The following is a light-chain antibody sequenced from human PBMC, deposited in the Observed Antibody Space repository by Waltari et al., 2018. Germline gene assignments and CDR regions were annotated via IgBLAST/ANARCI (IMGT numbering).Light chain of an antibody. CDR1: QGISSR. CDR3: LQVDSFPRT. Sequence: DIQMSQSPSSVSASVGDRVTLTCRASQGISSRLAWYQQKPGKAPQLLISDASSLHSGVPSRFSGSGSGTDFTLTISSLQPEDFATYHCLQVDSFPRTFGQGTKVEVK. V-gene: IGKV1-12*01. J-gene: IGKJ1*01. CDR2: DAS.